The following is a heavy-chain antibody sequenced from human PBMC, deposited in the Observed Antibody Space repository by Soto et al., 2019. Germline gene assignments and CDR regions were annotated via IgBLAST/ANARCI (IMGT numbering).Heavy chain of an antibody. CDR2: IYPGDSDT. Sequence: RGESLKISCKGSGYSFTSYWIGWVRQMPGKGLEWMGIIYPGDSDTRYSPSFQGQVTISADKSISTAYLQWSSLKASDTAMYYCARQPRAYYYGMDVWGQGTTVTVSS. J-gene: IGHJ6*02. CDR1: GYSFTSYW. V-gene: IGHV5-51*01. CDR3: ARQPRAYYYGMDV.